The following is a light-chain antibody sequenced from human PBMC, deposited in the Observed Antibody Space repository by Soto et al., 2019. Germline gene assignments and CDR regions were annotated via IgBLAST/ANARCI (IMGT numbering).Light chain of an antibody. CDR1: QTINSAY. CDR2: SAS. V-gene: IGKV3-20*01. J-gene: IGKJ1*01. Sequence: EVVLTQSPGTLSLSPGERATLSCRASQTINSAYLGWYQQKPGQAPRLLIYSASSRATGIPDRFSGSGSGTDFPLTISRLEPEDFAVYYCQQYGGSPWTFGQGTKVEIK. CDR3: QQYGGSPWT.